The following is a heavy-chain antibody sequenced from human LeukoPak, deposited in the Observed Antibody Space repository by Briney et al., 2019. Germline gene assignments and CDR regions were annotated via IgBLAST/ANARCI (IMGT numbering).Heavy chain of an antibody. J-gene: IGHJ4*02. CDR2: ISSSGSTI. Sequence: GGSLRLSCAASGFTFSDYYMSWIRQAPGKGLEWVSYISSSGSTIYYADSVKGRFTISRDNAKNSLYLQMNSLRAEDTAVYYCASAEVMGATNYWGQGTLVTVSS. CDR3: ASAEVMGATNY. V-gene: IGHV3-11*01. D-gene: IGHD1-26*01. CDR1: GFTFSDYY.